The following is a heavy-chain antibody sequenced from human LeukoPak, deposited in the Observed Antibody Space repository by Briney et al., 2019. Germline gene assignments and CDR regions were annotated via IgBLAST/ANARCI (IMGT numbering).Heavy chain of an antibody. J-gene: IGHJ3*02. CDR1: GFPFQSYW. Sequence: PGGSLVLSCTASGFPFQSYWMNWVRQAPGKGLELVANINADGSDKYFMDSVKGRFSISRDNANNRLYLQMTSLRAEDTAVYYCAKLNRNFDWLHAFDIWGQGTMVTVSS. CDR3: AKLNRNFDWLHAFDI. V-gene: IGHV3-7*01. D-gene: IGHD3-9*01. CDR2: INADGSDK.